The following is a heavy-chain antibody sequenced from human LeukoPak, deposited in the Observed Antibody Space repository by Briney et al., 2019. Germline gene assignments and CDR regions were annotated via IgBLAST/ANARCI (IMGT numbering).Heavy chain of an antibody. J-gene: IGHJ4*02. CDR1: GFTFSSYG. Sequence: GGSLRLSCAASGFTFSSYGMHWVRQAPGKGLEWVAVIWYDGSNKYYADSVKGRFTISRDNSKNTLYLQMNSLRAEDTAVYYCARGIQLWALEDYFDYWGQGTLVTVSS. CDR2: IWYDGSNK. CDR3: ARGIQLWALEDYFDY. D-gene: IGHD5-18*01. V-gene: IGHV3-33*01.